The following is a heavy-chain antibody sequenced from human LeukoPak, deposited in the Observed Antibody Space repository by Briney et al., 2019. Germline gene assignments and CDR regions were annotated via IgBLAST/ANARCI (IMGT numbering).Heavy chain of an antibody. CDR2: ISGSGGNT. J-gene: IGHJ2*01. D-gene: IGHD3-22*01. CDR3: ANNYYDSSGYTWYFDL. CDR1: GFTFSNAW. V-gene: IGHV3-23*01. Sequence: GGSLRLSCAASGFTFSNAWMNWVRQAPGKGLEWVSAISGSGGNTYYADSVKGRFTISRGTSKNTLYLQINSLRAEDTAVYYCANNYYDSSGYTWYFDLWGRGTLVTVSS.